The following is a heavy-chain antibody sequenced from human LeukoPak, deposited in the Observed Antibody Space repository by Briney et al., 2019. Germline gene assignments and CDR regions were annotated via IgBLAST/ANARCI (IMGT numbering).Heavy chain of an antibody. V-gene: IGHV3-72*01. CDR1: GFTFSDHY. J-gene: IGHJ3*02. Sequence: GGSLRLSCAASGFTFSDHYMDWVRRAPGKGLEWVGRTRSKANSYTTEYAASVKGRFTISRDDSKNSLYLQMNSLKTEDTAVYYCARDSNPTGNAFDIWGQGTMVTVSS. CDR3: ARDSNPTGNAFDI. D-gene: IGHD3-10*01. CDR2: TRSKANSYTT.